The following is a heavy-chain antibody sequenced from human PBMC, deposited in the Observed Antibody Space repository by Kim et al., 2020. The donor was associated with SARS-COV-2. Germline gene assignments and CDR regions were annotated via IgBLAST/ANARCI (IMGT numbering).Heavy chain of an antibody. CDR3: ASLPAPARQLGFYYHYGMDV. J-gene: IGHJ6*02. D-gene: IGHD6-13*01. CDR2: ISSSSSYI. Sequence: GGSLRLSCAASGFTFSSYSMNWVRQAPGKGLEWVSSISSSSSYIYYADSVKGRFTISRDNAKNSLYLQMNSLRAEDTAVYYCASLPAPARQLGFYYHYGMDVWGQGTTVTVSS. V-gene: IGHV3-21*01. CDR1: GFTFSSYS.